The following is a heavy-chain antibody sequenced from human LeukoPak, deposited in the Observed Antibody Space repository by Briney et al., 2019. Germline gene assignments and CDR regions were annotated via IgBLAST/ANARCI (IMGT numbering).Heavy chain of an antibody. J-gene: IGHJ3*02. CDR1: GFTFSSYA. Sequence: GRSLRLSCAASGFTFSSYAMHWVRQAPGKGLEWVAVISYDGSNKYYADSVKGRFTISRDNSKNTLYLQMNSLRAEDTAVYYCASYSSSWYSFAAFDIWGQGTMVTVSS. CDR3: ASYSSSWYSFAAFDI. V-gene: IGHV3-30-3*01. D-gene: IGHD6-13*01. CDR2: ISYDGSNK.